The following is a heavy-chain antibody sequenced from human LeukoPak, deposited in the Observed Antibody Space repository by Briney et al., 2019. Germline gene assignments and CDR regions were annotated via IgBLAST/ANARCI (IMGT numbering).Heavy chain of an antibody. D-gene: IGHD2-8*02. CDR3: AKDQAIFYCDQLH. Sequence: PGRSLRLSCAASGFTFSSYGMHWVRQAPGKGLEWVAVISYDGSNKYYADSVKGRFTISRDNSKNTLYLQMNSLRAEDTAVYYCAKDQAIFYCDQLHWGQGTLVTVSS. CDR1: GFTFSSYG. CDR2: ISYDGSNK. V-gene: IGHV3-30*18. J-gene: IGHJ4*02.